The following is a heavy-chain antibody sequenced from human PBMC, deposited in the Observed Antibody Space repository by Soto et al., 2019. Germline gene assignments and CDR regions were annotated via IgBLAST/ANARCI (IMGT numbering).Heavy chain of an antibody. V-gene: IGHV3-23*01. D-gene: IGHD4-17*01. CDR3: ARRTVGWYFDL. J-gene: IGHJ2*01. Sequence: EVQLLESGGGLVQPGGSLRLSCAASGFTFSIYAMNWVRQAPGKGLEWVSVISGSGGSTYYAASVKGRFTISRDNSKNTLYLPMNTLTAAGTAVYYCARRTVGWYFDLWGRGTLVTVSS. CDR1: GFTFSIYA. CDR2: ISGSGGST.